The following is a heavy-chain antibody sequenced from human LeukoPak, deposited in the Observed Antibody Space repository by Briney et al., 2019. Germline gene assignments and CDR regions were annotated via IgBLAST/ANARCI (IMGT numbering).Heavy chain of an antibody. CDR1: GFTFSAYS. Sequence: PGGSLRLSCAASGFTFSAYSMNWVRQAPGKGVEWVSSISSSSSYINYVDSVKGRFTISRDNAKNSLYLQTSSLRAEDTAVYYCARVPLKTDAFDIWGQGTMVTVSS. CDR3: ARVPLKTDAFDI. V-gene: IGHV3-21*01. J-gene: IGHJ3*02. CDR2: ISSSSSYI.